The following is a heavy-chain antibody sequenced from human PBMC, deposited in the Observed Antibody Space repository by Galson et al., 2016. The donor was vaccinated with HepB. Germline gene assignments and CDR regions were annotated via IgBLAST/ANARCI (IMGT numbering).Heavy chain of an antibody. CDR1: GFAFDDNA. Sequence: SLRLSCAASGFAFDDNAMHWVRQAPGKGLEWVSLITWDGDTTYYANSVKGRFTISRDNSKNSLYLQMSSLRAEDTALYYCAKDIYTGGWSKGDGFHYWGQGTLVTVSS. J-gene: IGHJ4*02. V-gene: IGHV3-43D*03. CDR3: AKDIYTGGWSKGDGFHY. D-gene: IGHD6-19*01. CDR2: ITWDGDTT.